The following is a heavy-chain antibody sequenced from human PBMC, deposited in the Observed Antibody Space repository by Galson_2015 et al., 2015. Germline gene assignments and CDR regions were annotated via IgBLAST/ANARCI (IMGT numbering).Heavy chain of an antibody. CDR3: ARVYGPDDAFDI. J-gene: IGHJ3*02. CDR2: ISSSSSYI. D-gene: IGHD4-17*01. V-gene: IGHV3-21*01. CDR1: GFTFSSYR. Sequence: SLRLSCAASGFTFSSYRMNWVRQAPGKGLEWVSSISSSSSYIYYADSVKGRFTISRDNAKNSLYLQMNSLRAEDTAVYYCARVYGPDDAFDIWGQGTMVTVSS.